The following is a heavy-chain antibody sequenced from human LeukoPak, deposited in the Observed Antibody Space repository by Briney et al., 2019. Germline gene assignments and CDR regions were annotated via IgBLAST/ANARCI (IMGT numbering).Heavy chain of an antibody. CDR2: ISSSGSTI. Sequence: GGSLRLSCAASGFTFSSHSMNWVRQAPGKGLEWVSYISSSGSTIYYADSVKGRFTISRDNAKNSLYLQMNSLRAEDTAVYYCARFEPYGSGSYLDYWGQGTLVTVSS. J-gene: IGHJ4*02. CDR1: GFTFSSHS. CDR3: ARFEPYGSGSYLDY. V-gene: IGHV3-48*04. D-gene: IGHD3-10*01.